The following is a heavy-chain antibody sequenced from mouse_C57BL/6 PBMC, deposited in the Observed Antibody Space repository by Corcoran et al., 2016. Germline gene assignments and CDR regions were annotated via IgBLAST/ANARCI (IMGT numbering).Heavy chain of an antibody. CDR2: INTYSGVP. D-gene: IGHD2-1*01. CDR3: ARWGNRYAMDY. V-gene: IGHV9-3*01. CDR1: GYTFTTYG. Sequence: QIQLVQSGPELKKPGETVKISCKASGYTFTTYGMSWVKQAPGKGLKWMGWINTYSGVPTYADDFKGRFAFSLETSASTAYLQINNLKNEDTATYVCARWGNRYAMDYWGQGTSVTVSS. J-gene: IGHJ4*01.